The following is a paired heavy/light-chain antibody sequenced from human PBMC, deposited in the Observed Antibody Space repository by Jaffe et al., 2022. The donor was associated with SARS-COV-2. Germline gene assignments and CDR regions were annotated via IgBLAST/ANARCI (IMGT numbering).Heavy chain of an antibody. CDR1: GFTFSHYA. CDR2: ISYDGSNK. Sequence: QVQLVESGGGVVQPGRSLRLSCAASGFTFSHYAIHWVRQAPGKGLEWVVVISYDGSNKYYADSVKGRFTISRDNSKNTLYLQMNSLKPEDTAVYYCARDSEEYSSGWYPTDWGQGTLVTVSS. CDR3: ARDSEEYSSGWYPTD. J-gene: IGHJ4*02. V-gene: IGHV3-30-3*01. D-gene: IGHD6-19*01.
Light chain of an antibody. CDR2: AAS. J-gene: IGKJ5*01. V-gene: IGKV1-9*01. CDR1: QGISGY. Sequence: DIQLTQSPSFLSASVGDRVTITCRASQGISGYLAWYQQKPGKAPNLLIYAASTLQSGVPSRFSGSGSGTEFTLTISSLQPEDFATYYCQHLNNYPLTFGQGTRLEIK. CDR3: QHLNNYPLT.